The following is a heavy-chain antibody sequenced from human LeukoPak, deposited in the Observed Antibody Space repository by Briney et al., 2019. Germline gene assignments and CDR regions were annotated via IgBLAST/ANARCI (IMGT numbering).Heavy chain of an antibody. Sequence: GASVKVSRKASGYTFTGYYMHWVRQAPGQGLEWMGWINPNCGGTIYAQKFQGRVTMTRDTSISTAYMELSRLRSDDTAVYYCARAVGVVVPAAMGYWGQGTLVTVSS. CDR2: INPNCGGT. J-gene: IGHJ4*02. CDR3: ARAVGVVVPAAMGY. CDR1: GYTFTGYY. D-gene: IGHD2-2*01. V-gene: IGHV1-2*02.